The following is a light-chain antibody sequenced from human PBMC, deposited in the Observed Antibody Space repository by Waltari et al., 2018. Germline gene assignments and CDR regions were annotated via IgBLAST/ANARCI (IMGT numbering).Light chain of an antibody. V-gene: IGLV3-21*02. J-gene: IGLJ3*02. CDR1: NLGSKT. CDR3: QVWDGNSEQMV. Sequence: SYVLTQPHSVSVAPGQTAKITCGGSNLGSKTVHWYQQKPGQAPGVVIYDDKDRPSGIPERFSGSNSGNTATLFISRVEAGDEADYYCQVWDGNSEQMVFGGGTKLTV. CDR2: DDK.